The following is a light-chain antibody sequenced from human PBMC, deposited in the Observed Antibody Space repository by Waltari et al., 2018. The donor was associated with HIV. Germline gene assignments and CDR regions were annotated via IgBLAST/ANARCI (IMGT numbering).Light chain of an antibody. J-gene: IGLJ3*02. Sequence: QSVLTQPSSVSAAAGQKVTMSCSGRSSNIGGNYVSWYQQFPGAATKLLIYANDQRPSEIPDRFSGSKSGTSATLDISGLQTGDEADYYCAAWDGSLNGWVFGGGTKLTVL. CDR2: AND. CDR1: SSNIGGNY. CDR3: AAWDGSLNGWV. V-gene: IGLV1-51*01.